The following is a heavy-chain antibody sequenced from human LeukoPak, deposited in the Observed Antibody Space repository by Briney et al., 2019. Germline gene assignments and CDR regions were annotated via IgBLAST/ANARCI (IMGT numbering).Heavy chain of an antibody. J-gene: IGHJ6*02. CDR3: ARDGGSFSYNVDV. CDR2: LKLYDGSV. D-gene: IGHD1-26*01. CDR1: GYSFIRYH. V-gene: IGHV1-46*01. Sequence: ASVKVSCKASGYSFIRYHIHWARQAPGQGLEWMGVLKLYDGSVSHAQKFQGRVTMTSDTSTSTVYMELSSLRSEDTAVYFCARDGGSFSYNVDVWGQGTTVTVSS.